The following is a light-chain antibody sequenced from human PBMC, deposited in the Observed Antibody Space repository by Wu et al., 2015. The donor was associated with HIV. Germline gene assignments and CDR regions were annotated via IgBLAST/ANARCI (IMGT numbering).Light chain of an antibody. CDR2: GAS. V-gene: IGKV3-15*01. J-gene: IGKJ1*01. CDR1: QNVNTD. Sequence: EVVMTQSPVTLSVSPGERATLSCRASQNVNTDLAWYQQRPGQAPRLLIYGASSRASGIPARFSGSGSGTESTLTISRLEPEDFAVYYCQQYGSSPRTFGQGTKVEIK. CDR3: QQYGSSPRT.